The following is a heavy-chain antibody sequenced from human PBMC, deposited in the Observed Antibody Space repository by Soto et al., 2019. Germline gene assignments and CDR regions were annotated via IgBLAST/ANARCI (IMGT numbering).Heavy chain of an antibody. D-gene: IGHD2-2*01. CDR2: IIPIFGTA. CDR1: GYTFTSYA. J-gene: IGHJ6*02. V-gene: IGHV1-69*13. CDR3: ARRSSTLGYYYGMDV. Sequence: SVKVSCKASGYTFTSYAISWVRQAPGQGLEWMGGIIPIFGTANYAQKFQGRVTITADESTSTAYMELSSLRSEDTAVYYCARRSSTLGYYYGMDVWGQGTTVNVSS.